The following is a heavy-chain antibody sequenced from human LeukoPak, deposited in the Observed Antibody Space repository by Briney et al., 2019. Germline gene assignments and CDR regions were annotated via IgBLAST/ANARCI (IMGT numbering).Heavy chain of an antibody. CDR3: AKDLGGGSGCYDL. CDR2: ISYDGSNK. J-gene: IGHJ2*01. Sequence: RGSLTLSCAASGFTFSSYGMHWVRQAPGKGLEWVAIISYDGSNKYYADSVQGRFTISRDNSKNTLYLQMNSLRAEDTAVYYCAKDLGGGSGCYDLWGRGTLDPVSS. V-gene: IGHV3-30*18. CDR1: GFTFSSYG. D-gene: IGHD6-19*01.